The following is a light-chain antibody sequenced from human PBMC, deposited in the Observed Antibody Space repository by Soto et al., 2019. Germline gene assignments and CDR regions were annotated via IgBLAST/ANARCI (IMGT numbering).Light chain of an antibody. J-gene: IGLJ1*01. CDR3: SSYTSSDTPYV. V-gene: IGLV2-14*01. CDR1: SSDVGGYNY. CDR2: VVS. Sequence: QSALTLPASVSGSPGQSITISCTGTSSDVGGYNYVSWYQQHPDKAPKLMIYVVSNRPSGVSNRFSGSKSGNTASLTISGLQAEDEADYYCSSYTSSDTPYVFGTGTMVTVL.